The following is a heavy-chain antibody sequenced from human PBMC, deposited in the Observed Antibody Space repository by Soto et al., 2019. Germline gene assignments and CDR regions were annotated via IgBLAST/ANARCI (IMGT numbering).Heavy chain of an antibody. D-gene: IGHD4-17*01. J-gene: IGHJ5*02. CDR3: ARHGFYGDYSSNYFDP. V-gene: IGHV5-51*01. CDR2: IYPSDSDT. CDR1: VYSFTNYW. Sequence: GESLKISCKGSVYSFTNYWIAWVRQMPGKGLEYMGIIYPSDSDTRYSPSFQGQVTISADKSINTAYLQWSSLKASDTAMYYCARHGFYGDYSSNYFDPWGQGTLVTVSS.